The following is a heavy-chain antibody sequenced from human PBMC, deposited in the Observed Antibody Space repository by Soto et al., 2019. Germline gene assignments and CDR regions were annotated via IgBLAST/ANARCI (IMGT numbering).Heavy chain of an antibody. Sequence: GGSLRLSCAASGFTFSSYWMSWVRQAPGKGLEWVANIKQDGSEKYYVDSVKGRFTISRDNAKNSLYLQMNSLRAEDTAVYYCASIEVTGGNSVNYYYYGMDVWGQGTTVTVSS. V-gene: IGHV3-7*03. CDR3: ASIEVTGGNSVNYYYYGMDV. CDR1: GFTFSSYW. CDR2: IKQDGSEK. D-gene: IGHD2-21*02. J-gene: IGHJ6*02.